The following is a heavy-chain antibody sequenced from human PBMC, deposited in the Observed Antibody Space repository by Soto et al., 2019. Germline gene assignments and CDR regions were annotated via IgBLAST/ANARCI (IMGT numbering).Heavy chain of an antibody. J-gene: IGHJ4*02. CDR1: GYSFTGYY. V-gene: IGHV1-2*02. Sequence: HEHLVQSGAEVKRPGASLKVSCKASGYSFTGYYIHWVRQAPGQGLEWMGWINPDSGATNYAQNFQGRVTRTSDTSISTASMDLTSLTSDDTAVYYCARGDYGTGGYPFPYFDYRGQGTLVIVSS. CDR3: ARGDYGTGGYPFPYFDY. CDR2: INPDSGAT. D-gene: IGHD2-8*02.